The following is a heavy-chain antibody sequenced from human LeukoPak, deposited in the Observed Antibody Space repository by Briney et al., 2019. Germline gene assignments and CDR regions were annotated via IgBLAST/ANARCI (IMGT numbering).Heavy chain of an antibody. D-gene: IGHD3-10*01. J-gene: IGHJ4*02. Sequence: ASVKVSCKASGYTFTSYYMHWVRLAPGQGLEWMGFINPSGGSTSYAQKFQGRVTMTRDTSTSTVYMELSSLRSEDTAMYYCTRNADSGLDYWGQGTLVTVSS. CDR3: TRNADSGLDY. CDR2: INPSGGST. CDR1: GYTFTSYY. V-gene: IGHV1-46*03.